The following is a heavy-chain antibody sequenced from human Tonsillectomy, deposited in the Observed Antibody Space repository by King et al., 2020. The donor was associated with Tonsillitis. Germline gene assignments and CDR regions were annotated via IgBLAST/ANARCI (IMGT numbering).Heavy chain of an antibody. CDR1: GYTFTNYY. J-gene: IGHJ4*02. Sequence: QLVQSGAEVKKPGASVKVSCKASGYTFTNYYMHWVRQAPGQGLEWMGIINPSSGSTSYAQRFQGRVTMTRDTSTSTVYMELSSLRSEDTAVYYCARDTFTLGYCSSSSCSDYFDYWGQGTLVTVSS. D-gene: IGHD2-2*01. V-gene: IGHV1-46*03. CDR2: INPSSGST. CDR3: ARDTFTLGYCSSSSCSDYFDY.